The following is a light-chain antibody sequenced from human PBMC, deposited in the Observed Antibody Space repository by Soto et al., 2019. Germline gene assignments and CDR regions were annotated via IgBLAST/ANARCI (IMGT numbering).Light chain of an antibody. CDR3: QQYNNWPPIT. V-gene: IGKV1-9*01. CDR2: AAS. Sequence: DIQMTQSPSSLSASVGDRVTITCRASQGISSYLAWYQQKPGKAPKLLIYAASTLQSGVPSRFSGSGSGTEFTLTISSLQSEDFAVYYCQQYNNWPPITFGQGTRLQIK. J-gene: IGKJ5*01. CDR1: QGISSY.